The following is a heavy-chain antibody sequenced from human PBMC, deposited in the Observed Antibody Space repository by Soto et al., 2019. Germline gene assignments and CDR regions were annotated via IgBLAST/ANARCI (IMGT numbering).Heavy chain of an antibody. J-gene: IGHJ4*02. CDR3: ARNKYYDSSGYYYFDY. CDR1: GGTFSSYA. V-gene: IGHV1-69*13. D-gene: IGHD3-22*01. Sequence: SVKVSCKASGGTFSSYAISWVRQAPGQGLEWMGGIIPIFGTTKHAQKFQGRVTSTADESTSTVYMELSRLTSEDTALYYCARNKYYDSSGYYYFDYWGQGTPVTVSS. CDR2: IIPIFGTT.